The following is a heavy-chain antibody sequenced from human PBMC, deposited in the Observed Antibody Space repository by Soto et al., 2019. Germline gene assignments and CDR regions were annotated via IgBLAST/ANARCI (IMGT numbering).Heavy chain of an antibody. CDR3: AHSLIPNWGSRGAFDY. D-gene: IGHD7-27*01. J-gene: IGHJ4*02. CDR2: IYWDDDK. CDR1: GFSLSTSGVG. V-gene: IGHV2-5*02. Sequence: QITLKESGPTLVKPTQPLTLTCTFSGFSLSTSGVGVGWIRQPPGKALEWLALIYWDDDKRYSPSLKSRLTITEDTSKNPVVITMTNMDPVDTATYYCAHSLIPNWGSRGAFDYWGQGTLVTVSS.